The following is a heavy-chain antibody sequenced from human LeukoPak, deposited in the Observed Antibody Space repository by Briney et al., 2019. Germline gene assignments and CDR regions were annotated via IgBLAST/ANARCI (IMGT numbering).Heavy chain of an antibody. D-gene: IGHD2/OR15-2a*01. Sequence: PGGSLRLSCAASGFTFDNYDMTWVRQAPGKGLARVSGIGGGGRSTYYADSVKGRFTISRDNSKNTLYLQMNSLRADDTALYYCARESGNTFNNPFDMWGQGTMVIVSS. CDR1: GFTFDNYD. CDR2: IGGGGRST. V-gene: IGHV3-23*01. CDR3: ARESGNTFNNPFDM. J-gene: IGHJ3*02.